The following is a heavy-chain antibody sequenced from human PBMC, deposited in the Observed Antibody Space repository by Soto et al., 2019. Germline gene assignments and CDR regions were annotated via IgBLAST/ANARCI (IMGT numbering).Heavy chain of an antibody. V-gene: IGHV1-69*12. CDR1: GGTFSSYA. Sequence: QVQLVQSGAEVKKPGSSVKVSCKASGGTFSSYAISWVRQAPGQGLEWMGGIIPIFGTANYAQKFQGRVRITADEATSTAYMELSSLRSEDTAVYYCARPLWGDSHDAFDIWGQGTMVTVSS. D-gene: IGHD2-21*01. CDR2: IIPIFGTA. CDR3: ARPLWGDSHDAFDI. J-gene: IGHJ3*02.